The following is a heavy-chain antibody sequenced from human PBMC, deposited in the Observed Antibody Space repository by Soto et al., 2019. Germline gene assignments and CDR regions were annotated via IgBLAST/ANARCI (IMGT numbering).Heavy chain of an antibody. CDR2: ISGYNGNT. CDR3: ARDREYYYDSSGNYYYHYGMDV. D-gene: IGHD3-22*01. CDR1: GYTFTNYG. V-gene: IGHV1-18*04. J-gene: IGHJ6*02. Sequence: QVQLVESGAVVKKPGASVKVSCKASGYTFTNYGISWVRQAPGQGLEWMGWISGYNGNTKYAQKFQGRVTMTTDTPTNTAYMELRSLRSDDTAVYYCARDREYYYDSSGNYYYHYGMDVWGQGTTVTVS.